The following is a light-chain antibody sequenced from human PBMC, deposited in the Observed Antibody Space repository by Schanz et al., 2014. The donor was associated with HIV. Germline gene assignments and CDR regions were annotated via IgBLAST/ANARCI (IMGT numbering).Light chain of an antibody. CDR1: QSISSN. J-gene: IGKJ4*01. CDR3: QQYDNWPLT. Sequence: ERVMTQSPVTLSVSPGESATLSCRASQSISSNLPWYQQKPGQAPRLLIYAASTRATGVPARFSGSGSGTEFTLTISSLQSVDFATYYCQQYDNWPLTFGGGTKVEI. V-gene: IGKV3-15*01. CDR2: AAS.